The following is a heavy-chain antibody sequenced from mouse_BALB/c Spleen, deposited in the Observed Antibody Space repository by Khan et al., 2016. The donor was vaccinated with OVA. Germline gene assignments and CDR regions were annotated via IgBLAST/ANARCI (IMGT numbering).Heavy chain of an antibody. V-gene: IGHV14-3*02. CDR2: IDPANGNT. CDR1: GFNIKDTY. D-gene: IGHD4-1*01. CDR3: ARSPGTSFDY. Sequence: VQLQQSGAELVKPGASVKLSCTASGFNIKDTYMHWVKQRPEQGLEWIGRIDPANGNTKYDPKFQGKPTITADTSSNTAYLQLSSLTSEDTAVYYCARSPGTSFDYWGQGTTLTVSS. J-gene: IGHJ2*01.